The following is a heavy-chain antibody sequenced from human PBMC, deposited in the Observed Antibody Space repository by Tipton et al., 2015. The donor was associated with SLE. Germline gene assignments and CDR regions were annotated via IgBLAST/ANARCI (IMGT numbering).Heavy chain of an antibody. J-gene: IGHJ5*02. D-gene: IGHD1-26*01. Sequence: TLSLTCTVSGGSISSHYWSWIRQPPGKGLEWIGYIHYSGSTNYNPSLKSRVTISVDTSKNQFSLKLSSVTAADTAVYYCARDRWEPGIDPWGQGTLVTVSS. CDR1: GGSISSHY. CDR2: IHYSGST. CDR3: ARDRWEPGIDP. V-gene: IGHV4-59*11.